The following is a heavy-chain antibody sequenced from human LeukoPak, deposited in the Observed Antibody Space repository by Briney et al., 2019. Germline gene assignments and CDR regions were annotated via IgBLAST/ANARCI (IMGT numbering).Heavy chain of an antibody. D-gene: IGHD5-24*01. J-gene: IGHJ4*02. CDR3: ARGARAGYNLEPFDY. CDR2: IYYSGRT. Sequence: PSDTLSLTCTVSGGSMSSYYWRWIRQPPGKGLEWFGYIYYSGRTKYNPSLKSRVTISVDTSKNQFSLKLSSVTAADTAVYYCARGARAGYNLEPFDYWGQGTLVTVSS. V-gene: IGHV4-59*08. CDR1: GGSMSSYY.